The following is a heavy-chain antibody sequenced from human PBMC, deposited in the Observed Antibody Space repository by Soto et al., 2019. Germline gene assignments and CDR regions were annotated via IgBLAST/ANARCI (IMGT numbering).Heavy chain of an antibody. J-gene: IGHJ5*02. CDR1: GFTFSSYA. V-gene: IGHV3-23*01. CDR2: ISGSGGST. Sequence: EVQLLESGGGLVQPGGSLRLSCAASGFTFSSYAMSWVRQAPGKGLEWVSAISGSGGSTYYADSVKGRFTISRDNSKNTRYLQMNSLRADDTAVYYCAKDGNPIPYLTGYYRLGWFDPWGQGTLVTVSS. D-gene: IGHD3-9*01. CDR3: AKDGNPIPYLTGYYRLGWFDP.